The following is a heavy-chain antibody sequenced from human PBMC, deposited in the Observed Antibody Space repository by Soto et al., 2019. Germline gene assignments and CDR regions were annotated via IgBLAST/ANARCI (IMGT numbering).Heavy chain of an antibody. D-gene: IGHD2-2*01. V-gene: IGHV1-18*01. Sequence: QVQLVQSGAEVKKPGASVKVSCKASGYTFTSYGISWVRQAPGQGLEWMGWISAYNGNTNYAQKLQGRVTMTPDTPTSTAYMELRSLRSDDTAVYYCARDWGGVGYCSSTSCSSTGGLGYWGQGTLVTVSS. J-gene: IGHJ4*02. CDR2: ISAYNGNT. CDR1: GYTFTSYG. CDR3: ARDWGGVGYCSSTSCSSTGGLGY.